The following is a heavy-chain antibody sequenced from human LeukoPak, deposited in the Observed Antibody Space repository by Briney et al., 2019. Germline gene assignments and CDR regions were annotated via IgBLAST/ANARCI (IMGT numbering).Heavy chain of an antibody. CDR1: GGSFSGYY. Sequence: SETLSLTCAVYGGSFSGYYWSRIRQPPGKGLEWIGEINHSGSTNYNPSLKSRVTISVDTSKNQFSLKLSSVTAADTAVYYCARAAAAGTHFQHWGQGTLVTVSS. D-gene: IGHD6-13*01. CDR2: INHSGST. J-gene: IGHJ1*01. CDR3: ARAAAAGTHFQH. V-gene: IGHV4-34*01.